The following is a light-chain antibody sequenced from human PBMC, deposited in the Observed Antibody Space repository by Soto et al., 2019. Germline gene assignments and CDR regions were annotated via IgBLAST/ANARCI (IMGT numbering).Light chain of an antibody. V-gene: IGKV1-5*01. J-gene: IGKJ1*01. CDR2: DAS. CDR1: QSISTW. Sequence: DIQMTQSPSSVSASVGDTVTITCRASQSISTWLAWYQQKVGKAPKLLIYDASTLESGVPSRFSGSGSGTEFTLTISSLQPDDFATYYCQQYNSFSTFGQGTKVDIK. CDR3: QQYNSFST.